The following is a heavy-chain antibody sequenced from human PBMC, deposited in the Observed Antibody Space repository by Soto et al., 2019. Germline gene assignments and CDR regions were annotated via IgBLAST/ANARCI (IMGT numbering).Heavy chain of an antibody. CDR1: GGSFSGYY. J-gene: IGHJ5*02. CDR3: ARGTKNWFDP. V-gene: IGHV4-34*01. Sequence: SETLSLTCDVYGGSFSGYYWSWIRQPPGKGLEWIGEINHSGSTNYNPSLKSRVTISVDTSKNQFSLKLSSVTAADTAVYYCARGTKNWFDPWGQGTLVTVSS. D-gene: IGHD3-3*01. CDR2: INHSGST.